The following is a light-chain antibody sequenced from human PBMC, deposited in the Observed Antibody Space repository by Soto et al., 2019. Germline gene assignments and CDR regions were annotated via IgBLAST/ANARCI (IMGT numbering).Light chain of an antibody. CDR2: EVT. CDR3: SSYTSGSSLVV. V-gene: IGLV2-14*01. J-gene: IGLJ2*01. CDR1: TGDIGGSNF. Sequence: QSALTQPASVSGSPGQSITISCTGTTGDIGGSNFVSWYQQHPGKAPKLIIYEVTHRPSGVSRRFSGSKSGSTASLAISGLQTEDEAHYYCSSYTSGSSLVVFGGGTKVTVL.